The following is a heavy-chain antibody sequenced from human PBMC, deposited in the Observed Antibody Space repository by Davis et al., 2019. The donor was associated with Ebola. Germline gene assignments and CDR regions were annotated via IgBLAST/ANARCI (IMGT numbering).Heavy chain of an antibody. J-gene: IGHJ6*02. V-gene: IGHV4-34*01. Sequence: SETLSLTCAVYGGSFSGYYWSWIRQPPGKGLEWIGEINHSGSTNYNPSLKSRVTISVDPSKNQFSLKLSSVTAADTAVYYCARGPRSWYNYGMDVWGQGTTVTVSS. CDR2: INHSGST. D-gene: IGHD6-13*01. CDR1: GGSFSGYY. CDR3: ARGPRSWYNYGMDV.